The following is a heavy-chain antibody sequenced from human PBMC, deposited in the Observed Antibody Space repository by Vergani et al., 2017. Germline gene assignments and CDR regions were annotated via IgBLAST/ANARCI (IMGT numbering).Heavy chain of an antibody. CDR1: GGSISSGSYY. CDR2: IYTSGSN. CDR3: ARRDDFWSGYYGFYYYYMDV. Sequence: QVQLQESGPGLVKPSQTLSLTCTVSGGSISSGSYYWSWIRQPAGKGLEWIGRIYTSGSNNYNPSLKSRVTISVDTTKNQFSLKLSSVAAADTAVYYCARRDDFWSGYYGFYYYYMDVWGKGTTVTVSS. V-gene: IGHV4-61*02. D-gene: IGHD3-3*01. J-gene: IGHJ6*03.